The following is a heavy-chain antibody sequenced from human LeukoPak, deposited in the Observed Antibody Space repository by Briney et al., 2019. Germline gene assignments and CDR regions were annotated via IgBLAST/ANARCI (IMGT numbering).Heavy chain of an antibody. V-gene: IGHV4-59*01. D-gene: IGHD6-19*01. J-gene: IGHJ5*02. Sequence: PSETLSLTCTVSGGSISSYYWSWIRQPPGKGLEWIGYIYHSGSTNYNPSLKSRVTISVDTSKNQFSLKLSSVTAADTAVYYCARVPNSSGWRSYNWFDPWGQGTLVTVSS. CDR1: GGSISSYY. CDR3: ARVPNSSGWRSYNWFDP. CDR2: IYHSGST.